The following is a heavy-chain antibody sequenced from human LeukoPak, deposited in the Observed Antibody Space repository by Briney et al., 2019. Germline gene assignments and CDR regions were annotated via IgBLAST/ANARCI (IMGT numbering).Heavy chain of an antibody. CDR3: AGVTYYYASGTYYSFDY. D-gene: IGHD3-10*01. CDR1: GGSISSYY. CDR2: IYYSGST. Sequence: SETLSLTCTVSGGSISSYYWSWIRQPPGKGLEYIGYIYYSGSTNYNPSLESRVTISVDTSKNQFSLKLSSVTAADTAVYYCAGVTYYYASGTYYSFDYWGQGALVTVSS. V-gene: IGHV4-59*01. J-gene: IGHJ4*02.